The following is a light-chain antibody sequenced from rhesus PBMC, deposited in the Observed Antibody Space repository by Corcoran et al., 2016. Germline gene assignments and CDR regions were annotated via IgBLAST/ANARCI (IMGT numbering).Light chain of an antibody. CDR2: AAS. Sequence: DIQMTQSPSSLSASVGDKVTITCHASQGISSGLAWYQQKPGKAPNPLLYAASILQNGVPSRFSGSGSGTDYTLPISSLHPEDFATYYCQKYDDLPYSFGQGTKVEIK. CDR1: QGISSG. J-gene: IGKJ2*01. CDR3: QKYDDLPYS. V-gene: IGKV1-19*01.